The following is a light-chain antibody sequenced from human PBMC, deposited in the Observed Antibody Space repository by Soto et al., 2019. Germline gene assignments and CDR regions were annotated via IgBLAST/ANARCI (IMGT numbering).Light chain of an antibody. CDR2: GAS. CDR3: QQYNNWPPWT. CDR1: QSVSSN. V-gene: IGKV3-15*01. J-gene: IGKJ1*01. Sequence: EIVIPQSPATLSVSPWEIATLSCRAAQSVSSNLAWYQQKPGQAPRLLIYGASTRATGIPARFSGSGSGTEFTLTISSLQSEDFSVYDCQQYNNWPPWTFGQGTKVDIK.